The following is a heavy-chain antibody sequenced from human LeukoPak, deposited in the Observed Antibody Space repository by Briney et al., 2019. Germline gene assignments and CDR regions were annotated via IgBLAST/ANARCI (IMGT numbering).Heavy chain of an antibody. D-gene: IGHD6-19*01. Sequence: SETLSLTCTVSGGSISSYYWSWIRQPPGKGLEWIGYIYYGGSTNYNPSLKSRVTISVDTSKNQFSLKLSSVTAADTAVYYCAGTMLYSSGWNDYWGQGTLVTVSS. V-gene: IGHV4-59*08. CDR2: IYYGGST. CDR1: GGSISSYY. CDR3: AGTMLYSSGWNDY. J-gene: IGHJ4*02.